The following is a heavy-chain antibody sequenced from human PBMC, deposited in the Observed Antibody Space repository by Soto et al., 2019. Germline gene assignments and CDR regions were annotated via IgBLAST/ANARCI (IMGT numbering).Heavy chain of an antibody. CDR1: GFTFSSYA. CDR3: AKGAASSRPYYFDY. CDR2: ITDSGGDT. V-gene: IGHV3-23*01. D-gene: IGHD6-13*01. Sequence: GGSLRLSCAASGFTFSSYAMSWVRPAPGKGLEWVSAITDSGGDTYHADSVKGRFTISRDNSKNTLYMQMNSLTAEDTAVYYCAKGAASSRPYYFDYWGQGTLVTVSS. J-gene: IGHJ4*02.